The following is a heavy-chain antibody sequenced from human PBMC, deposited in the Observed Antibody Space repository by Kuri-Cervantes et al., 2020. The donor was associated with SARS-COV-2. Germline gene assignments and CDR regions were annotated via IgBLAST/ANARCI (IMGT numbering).Heavy chain of an antibody. J-gene: IGHJ6*02. Sequence: ASVKVSCKASGYTFTGYYMHWVRQAPGQGLEGVGWINTNSGGTNYAQEFQGWVTMTSDTSTSTAYMELSRLRSDDTAVFYCERGTNKNYYGLDFWGQGTTVTVSS. CDR2: INTNSGGT. V-gene: IGHV1-2*04. CDR1: GYTFTGYY. CDR3: ERGTNKNYYGLDF. D-gene: IGHD1/OR15-1a*01.